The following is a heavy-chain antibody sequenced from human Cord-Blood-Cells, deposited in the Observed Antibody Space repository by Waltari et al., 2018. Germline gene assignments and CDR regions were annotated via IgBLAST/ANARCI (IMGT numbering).Heavy chain of an antibody. J-gene: IGHJ3*02. CDR1: GYSISSGYY. Sequence: QVQLQESGPGLVKHSETLSLTCTVSGYSISSGYYWGWIRQPPGKGLEWMGSIYHSGRTNHNPSLKSRCTISLDTSKNQFSLKLGSVTAADTAVYYCARGPYNWNYQVDAFDIWGQGTMVTVSS. D-gene: IGHD1-7*01. V-gene: IGHV4-38-2*02. CDR3: ARGPYNWNYQVDAFDI. CDR2: IYHSGRT.